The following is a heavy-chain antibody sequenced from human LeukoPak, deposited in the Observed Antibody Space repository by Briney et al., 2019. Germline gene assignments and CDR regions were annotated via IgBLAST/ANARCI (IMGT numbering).Heavy chain of an antibody. D-gene: IGHD3-16*01. CDR3: ARARLTDYVWGRRTFDI. CDR1: RFTFSSYS. Sequence: GGSLRLSCAASRFTFSSYSMNWVRQAPGKGLEWVSSISSSSSYIYYADSVKGRFTISRDNAKKSLYLQMNSLRAEDTAVYYCARARLTDYVWGRRTFDIWGQGTMVTISS. CDR2: ISSSSSYI. J-gene: IGHJ3*02. V-gene: IGHV3-21*01.